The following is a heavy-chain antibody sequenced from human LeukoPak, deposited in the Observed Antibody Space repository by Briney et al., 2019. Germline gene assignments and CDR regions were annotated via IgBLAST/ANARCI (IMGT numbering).Heavy chain of an antibody. Sequence: GESLKISCKGSGYSFTSYWIGWVRQMPGKGLGWMGITYPGDSDTRYSPSFQGQVTISADKSISTAYLQWSSLKASDTAMYYCARHGYSSSWNHYYYYGMDVWGQGTTVTVSS. CDR1: GYSFTSYW. V-gene: IGHV5-51*01. CDR2: TYPGDSDT. D-gene: IGHD6-13*01. CDR3: ARHGYSSSWNHYYYYGMDV. J-gene: IGHJ6*02.